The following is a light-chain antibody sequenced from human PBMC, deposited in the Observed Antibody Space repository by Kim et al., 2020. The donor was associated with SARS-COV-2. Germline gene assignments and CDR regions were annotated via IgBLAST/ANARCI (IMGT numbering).Light chain of an antibody. V-gene: IGKV1-33*01. Sequence: ASVGDRVTITCQASQDINTYLNWYQPKPGKAPKLLINEVSTLATGVPSRFSGSGSGTDFTFTITSLQPEDIATYYCQQYENLPVTFGQGTRLEIK. CDR2: EVS. CDR1: QDINTY. CDR3: QQYENLPVT. J-gene: IGKJ5*01.